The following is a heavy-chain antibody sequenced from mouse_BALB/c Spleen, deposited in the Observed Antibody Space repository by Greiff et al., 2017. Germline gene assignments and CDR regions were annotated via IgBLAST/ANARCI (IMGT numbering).Heavy chain of an antibody. CDR3: NAPITTVVATPLDY. V-gene: IGHV14-4*02. D-gene: IGHD1-1*01. CDR1: GFNIKDYY. CDR2: IDPENGDT. Sequence: VQLQQSGAELVRSGASVKLSCTASGFNIKDYYMHWVKQRPEQGLEWIVWIDPENGDTEYAPKFQGKATMTADTSSNTAYLQLSSLTSEDTAVYYCNAPITTVVATPLDYWGQGTTLTVSS. J-gene: IGHJ2*01.